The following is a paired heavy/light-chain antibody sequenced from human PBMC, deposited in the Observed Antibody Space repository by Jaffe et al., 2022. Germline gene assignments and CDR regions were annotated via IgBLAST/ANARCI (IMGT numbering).Light chain of an antibody. CDR2: VTSDGSH. J-gene: IGLJ3*02. V-gene: IGLV4-69*01. Sequence: QVVVTQSPSASASLGASVKLTCTLSSGHASYAVAWHQQQPEKGPRFLMKVTSDGSHIKGDGIPDRFSGSSSGTERYLTISSLQSEDEAAYFCQTWDTDVHVFGGGTKLTVL. CDR1: SGHASYA. CDR3: QTWDTDVHV.
Heavy chain of an antibody. V-gene: IGHV1-69*08. J-gene: IGHJ3*02. CDR2: ISPIYGIP. Sequence: QVHLVQSGAEVKSPGSSVKVSCKASGGTLSSYSISWVRQAPGQGLEWMGRISPIYGIPNYAQKFQGRITIMADKSTNTAYMELSSLTSEDTAVYYCARDGSDSTAWYVSAFDIWGQGTVVTVAT. CDR3: ARDGSDSTAWYVSAFDI. D-gene: IGHD6-19*01. CDR1: GGTLSSYS.